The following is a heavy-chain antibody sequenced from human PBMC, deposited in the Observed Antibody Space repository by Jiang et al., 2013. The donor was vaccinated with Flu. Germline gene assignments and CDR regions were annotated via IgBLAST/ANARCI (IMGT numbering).Heavy chain of an antibody. CDR2: IYYSGIT. V-gene: IGHV4-59*13. Sequence: GLVKALETLSLTCTVSDGSISSYYWSWIRQSPGKGLEWIGYIYYSGITASNPSLRSRVTISIDTSKNQFALRLSSVTAADTAVYYCASELRIAGGASALDIWGQGTKVTVSS. J-gene: IGHJ3*02. CDR1: DGSISSYY. D-gene: IGHD6-13*01. CDR3: ASELRIAGGASALDI.